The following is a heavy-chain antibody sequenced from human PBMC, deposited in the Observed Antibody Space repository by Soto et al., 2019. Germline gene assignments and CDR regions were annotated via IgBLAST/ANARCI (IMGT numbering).Heavy chain of an antibody. Sequence: SETLSLTCTVSGGSVSSQYWSWIRQPAGKGLEWIGRIYNGVIPLIHPSLESRVALSLDTSKDQFSLTLSSVTAADTATYYCASHDYDKSVYYFDYWGRGTLVTVSS. CDR1: GGSVSSQY. D-gene: IGHD3-22*01. CDR3: ASHDYDKSVYYFDY. J-gene: IGHJ4*02. CDR2: IYNGVIP. V-gene: IGHV4-4*07.